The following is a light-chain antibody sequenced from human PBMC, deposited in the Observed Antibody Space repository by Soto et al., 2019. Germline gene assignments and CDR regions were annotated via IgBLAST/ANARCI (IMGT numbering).Light chain of an antibody. CDR3: ASWDESLSGVV. CDR2: VSR. V-gene: IGLV1-40*01. CDR1: SSNIGAGYD. Sequence: QSVLTQPPSVSGAPGQRVTISCSGSSSNIGAGYDVHWYQQLPGTAPRLLIYVSRNRPSGVPDRFSGSKSGTSASLAITGLRSDDEAHYSCASWDESLSGVVFGGGTKLTVL. J-gene: IGLJ3*02.